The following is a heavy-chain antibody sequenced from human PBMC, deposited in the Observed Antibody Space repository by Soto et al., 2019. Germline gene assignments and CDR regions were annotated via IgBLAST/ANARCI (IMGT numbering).Heavy chain of an antibody. CDR2: IIPIFGTA. V-gene: IGHV1-69*01. Sequence: QVQLVQSGAEVKKPGSSVKVSCKASGGTFSSYAISWVRQAPGQGLEWMGGIIPIFGTANYAQKFQGRVTITADESTSTAYMGLSSLRSEDTAVYYCAREDIVVVTATAQGWFDPWGQGTLVTVSS. J-gene: IGHJ5*02. CDR1: GGTFSSYA. CDR3: AREDIVVVTATAQGWFDP. D-gene: IGHD2-21*02.